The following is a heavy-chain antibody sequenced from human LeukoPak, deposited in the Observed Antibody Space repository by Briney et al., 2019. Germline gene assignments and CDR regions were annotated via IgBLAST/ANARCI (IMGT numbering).Heavy chain of an antibody. Sequence: GESLKISCKGSGYSFTSYWISWVRQVPGKGLEGMGKIDPSDSYTSYSPSFQGHVTISAAKSISTAYLQWSTLKASDNAMSYCARHVYDNRGVVDYWGQGTLVTVSS. CDR1: GYSFTSYW. V-gene: IGHV5-10-1*01. J-gene: IGHJ4*02. CDR3: ARHVYDNRGVVDY. D-gene: IGHD3-22*01. CDR2: IDPSDSYT.